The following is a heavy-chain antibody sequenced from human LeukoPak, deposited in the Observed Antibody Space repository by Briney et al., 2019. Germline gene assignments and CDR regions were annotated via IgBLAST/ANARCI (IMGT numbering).Heavy chain of an antibody. D-gene: IGHD6-13*01. V-gene: IGHV4-59*02. Sequence: RPSETLSLTCTVSGGSVSGYYWSWIRQPPGKGLEWIGYIYYSGSTSYSPSLKSRVTISVDTSKMQFSLKLNSVTAADTAVYYCARYAADGRNLEYWGQGTLVTVSS. J-gene: IGHJ4*02. CDR1: GGSVSGYY. CDR2: IYYSGST. CDR3: ARYAADGRNLEY.